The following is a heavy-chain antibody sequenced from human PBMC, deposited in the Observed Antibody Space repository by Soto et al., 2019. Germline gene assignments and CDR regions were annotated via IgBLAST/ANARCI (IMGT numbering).Heavy chain of an antibody. D-gene: IGHD1-26*01. CDR3: ARDLVDTSWEYYYGMDV. Sequence: GASVKVSCKASGGTFSSYAISWVRQAPGQGLEWMGGIIPIFGTANYAQKFQGRVTITADESTSTAYMELSSLRSEDTAVYYCARDLVDTSWEYYYGMDVWGQGTTVTVSS. J-gene: IGHJ6*02. CDR1: GGTFSSYA. V-gene: IGHV1-69*13. CDR2: IIPIFGTA.